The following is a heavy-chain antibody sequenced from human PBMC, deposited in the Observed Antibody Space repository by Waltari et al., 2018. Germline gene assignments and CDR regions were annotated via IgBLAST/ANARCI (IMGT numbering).Heavy chain of an antibody. Sequence: QVQLVQSGAEVKKPGASVKVSCKASGYTFTSYDINWVRQATGQGLEWMGWMTPNSGNTGYAQKFQGRVTRTTNTSKSTAYMELSSLRSEDAAVYYCAGGSPAAGIGYDYWGQGTLVTVSS. CDR3: AGGSPAAGIGYDY. CDR1: GYTFTSYD. V-gene: IGHV1-8*01. CDR2: MTPNSGNT. D-gene: IGHD3-16*01. J-gene: IGHJ4*02.